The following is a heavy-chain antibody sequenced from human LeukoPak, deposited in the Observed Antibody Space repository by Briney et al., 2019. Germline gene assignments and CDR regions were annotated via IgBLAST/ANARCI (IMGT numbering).Heavy chain of an antibody. J-gene: IGHJ5*02. CDR3: ARHGRYYDILTGYYYWFDP. D-gene: IGHD3-9*01. CDR2: IYYSGST. V-gene: IGHV4-39*01. Sequence: SETPSLTCTVSGGSISSSSYYWGWIRQPPGKGLEWIGSIYYSGSTSYNPSLKSRVTISVDASKNQFSVKLSSVTAADTAVYYCARHGRYYDILTGYYYWFDPWGQGTLVTVSS. CDR1: GGSISSSSYY.